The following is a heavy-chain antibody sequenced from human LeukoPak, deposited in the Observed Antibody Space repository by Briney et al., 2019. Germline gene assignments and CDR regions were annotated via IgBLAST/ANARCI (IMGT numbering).Heavy chain of an antibody. CDR1: GFTFSSYG. V-gene: IGHV3-30*02. D-gene: IGHD2-2*01. J-gene: IGHJ6*03. CDR3: AKDRERQLLYFYYMDV. Sequence: GGALRLSCSAPGFTFSSYGIHSVRQAPAKGLEWVASIRYDGSNKYYADSVKGRFTISRDNSKNTLYLQMNSLRAEDTAVYYCAKDRERQLLYFYYMDVWGKGTTVTVSS. CDR2: IRYDGSNK.